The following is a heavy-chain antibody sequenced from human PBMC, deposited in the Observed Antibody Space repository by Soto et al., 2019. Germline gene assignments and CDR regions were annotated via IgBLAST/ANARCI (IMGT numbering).Heavy chain of an antibody. CDR1: GFTVNSNY. CDR2: LYTDGNT. Sequence: GGSLRLSCVASGFTVNSNYMSWVRQAPGRGLEWVSVLYTDGNTHYADSVKGRFTISRDTSKNTLYLQMNSLRAEDTAVYHCARGQGGRWFDHWGQGTLVTVSS. D-gene: IGHD3-16*01. V-gene: IGHV3-53*01. CDR3: ARGQGGRWFDH. J-gene: IGHJ5*02.